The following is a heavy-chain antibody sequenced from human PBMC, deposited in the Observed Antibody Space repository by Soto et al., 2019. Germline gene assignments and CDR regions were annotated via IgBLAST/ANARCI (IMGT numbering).Heavy chain of an antibody. J-gene: IGHJ6*02. CDR1: GFTFSSYG. CDR3: EKNTLDSSAPINGMDV. Sequence: PGGSLRLSCAASGFTFSSYGMHWVRQAPGKGLEWVAVISYDGSNKYYADSVKGRFTISRDNSKNTLYLQMNSLRAEDTAVYYCEKNTLDSSAPINGMDVWGQGTTVPVSS. V-gene: IGHV3-30*18. CDR2: ISYDGSNK. D-gene: IGHD3-22*01.